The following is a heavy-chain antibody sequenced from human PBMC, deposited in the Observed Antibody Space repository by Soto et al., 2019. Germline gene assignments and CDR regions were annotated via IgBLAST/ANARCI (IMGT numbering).Heavy chain of an antibody. Sequence: PVGSLRLSCAASGFTFSSYGMHWVRQAPGKGLEWVAVISYDGSNKYYADSVKGRFTISRDNSKNTLYMQMNSLRAEDTAVYYCAKDLDSYGYPHVLDPWGQGTLVTVSS. D-gene: IGHD5-18*01. J-gene: IGHJ5*02. CDR3: AKDLDSYGYPHVLDP. V-gene: IGHV3-30*18. CDR1: GFTFSSYG. CDR2: ISYDGSNK.